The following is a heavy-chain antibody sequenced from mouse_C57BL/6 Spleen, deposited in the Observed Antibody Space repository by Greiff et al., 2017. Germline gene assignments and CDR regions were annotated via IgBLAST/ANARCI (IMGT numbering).Heavy chain of an antibody. J-gene: IGHJ1*03. D-gene: IGHD1-1*01. V-gene: IGHV1-64*01. CDR2: IHPNSGST. Sequence: QVQLQQSGAELVKPGASVKLSCKASGYTFTSYCMHWVKQRPGQGLEWIGMIHPNSGSTNYNEKFKSKATLTVDTSSSTAYMQLSSLTSEDSAVYYCAREGTGVAQRYFGVGGTVTTVTVS. CDR1: GYTFTSYC. CDR3: AREGTGVAQRYFGV.